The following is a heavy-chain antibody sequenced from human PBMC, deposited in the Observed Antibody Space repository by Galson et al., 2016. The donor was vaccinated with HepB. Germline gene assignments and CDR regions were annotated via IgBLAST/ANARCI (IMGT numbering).Heavy chain of an antibody. J-gene: IGHJ5*02. D-gene: IGHD3-3*01. Sequence: SVKVSCKASGYTFSNYAIHWVRQAPGQRLEWMGWIYAGNGDTKYSQKFQDRVTITRDTSASTAYMELSGLRFEDTAVYYCTRDKKIFGMVINSGWFDPWGQGTLITVSS. CDR2: IYAGNGDT. CDR3: TRDKKIFGMVINSGWFDP. V-gene: IGHV1-3*01. CDR1: GYTFSNYA.